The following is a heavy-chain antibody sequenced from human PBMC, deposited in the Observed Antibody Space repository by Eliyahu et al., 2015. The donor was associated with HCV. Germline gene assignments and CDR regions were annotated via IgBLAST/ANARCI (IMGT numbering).Heavy chain of an antibody. Sequence: EVHLLESXGGLVQPGGSLRLSCSVSGFXFSNYAMNWVRQTPGKGLEWVSGIXGSGGSKDYADSVKGRFSISRDNSLNTLYLQMNGLRDEDTAIYYCAKDNDRSVTTILDSWGRGTLVTVSS. J-gene: IGHJ4*02. CDR1: GFXFSNYA. V-gene: IGHV3-23*01. CDR3: AKDNDRSVTTILDS. D-gene: IGHD3-16*02. CDR2: IXGSGGSK.